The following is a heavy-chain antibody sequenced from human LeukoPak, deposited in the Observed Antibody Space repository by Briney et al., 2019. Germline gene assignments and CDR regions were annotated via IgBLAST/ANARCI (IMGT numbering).Heavy chain of an antibody. J-gene: IGHJ4*02. CDR2: IRYDGSNK. CDR3: AKSGLETSYRYEYFDY. V-gene: IGHV3-30*02. D-gene: IGHD5-18*01. CDR1: GFTFSSYG. Sequence: GGSLRLSCAASGFTFSSYGMHWVRQAPGKGLEWVAFIRYDGSNKYYADSVKGRLTISRDNSKNTLYLQMNSLRAEDTAVYYCAKSGLETSYRYEYFDYWGQGTLVTVSS.